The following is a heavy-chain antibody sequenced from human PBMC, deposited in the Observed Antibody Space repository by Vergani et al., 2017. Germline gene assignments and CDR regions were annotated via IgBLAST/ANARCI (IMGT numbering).Heavy chain of an antibody. CDR3: ARLRLMKGYDNWFDP. J-gene: IGHJ5*02. D-gene: IGHD2-8*01. CDR1: GYSFTSYW. Sequence: EVQLVQSGAEVKKPGESLKISCTGSGYSFTSYWIGWVRQMPGKGLEWMGIIYPGDSDTRYSPSFQGQVTISADKSISTAYLQWSSLKASDTAMYYCARLRLMKGYDNWFDPWGQGTLVTVSS. CDR2: IYPGDSDT. V-gene: IGHV5-51*01.